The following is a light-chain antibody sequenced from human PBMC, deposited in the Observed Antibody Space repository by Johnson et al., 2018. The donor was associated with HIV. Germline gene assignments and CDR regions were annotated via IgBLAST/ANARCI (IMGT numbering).Light chain of an antibody. CDR1: SSDMGNYA. CDR3: GTWHSSLSAGGV. CDR2: DNN. V-gene: IGLV1-51*01. J-gene: IGLJ1*01. Sequence: QSVLTQPPSVSAAPGQKVTISCSGSSSDMGNYAVSWYQQLPGTAPKLLIYDNNKRPSGIPDRFSGSKSGTSATLAITGLQTGDEADYYCGTWHSSLSAGGVFGTGTKVTVL.